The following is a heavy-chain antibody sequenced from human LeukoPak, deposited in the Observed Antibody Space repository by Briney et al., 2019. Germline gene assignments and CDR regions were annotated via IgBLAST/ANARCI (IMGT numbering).Heavy chain of an antibody. Sequence: SETLSLTCAVYGGSFSGYYWSWIRQPPGKGLEWIGEINHSGSTNYNPSLKSRVTISVDTSKNQFSLKLSSVTAADTAVYYCARDVAAAGSVYWGQGTLVTVSS. CDR1: GGSFSGYY. J-gene: IGHJ4*02. D-gene: IGHD6-13*01. CDR2: INHSGST. V-gene: IGHV4-34*01. CDR3: ARDVAAAGSVY.